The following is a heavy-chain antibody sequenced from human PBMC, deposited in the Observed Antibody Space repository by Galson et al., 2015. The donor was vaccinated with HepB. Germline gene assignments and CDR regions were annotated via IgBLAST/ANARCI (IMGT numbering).Heavy chain of an antibody. CDR3: ASDLDGSGSFYNMLAY. D-gene: IGHD3-10*01. CDR2: ISSDINTK. V-gene: IGHV3-30*04. J-gene: IGHJ4*02. CDR1: GFTFSRHA. Sequence: SLRLSCAASGFTFSRHAFHWARQAPGKGLQWLSLISSDINTKNYADSVKGRFSVSRDNSRDTVYLQMNGLRPEDTAVYFCASDLDGSGSFYNMLAYWGQGVMVTVSS.